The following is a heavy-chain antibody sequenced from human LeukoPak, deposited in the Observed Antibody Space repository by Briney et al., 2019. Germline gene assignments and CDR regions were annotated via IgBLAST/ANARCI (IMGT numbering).Heavy chain of an antibody. CDR3: LRVSSTVAGSDYLDY. V-gene: IGHV3-72*01. CDR1: GFTFSDHF. D-gene: IGHD6-19*01. Sequence: GGSLRLSCEASGFTFSDHFMDWVRQAPGKGLEWVGRIRKKTNRYTTQYAASVQGKFTISRDDSRNSVYLQMNSLETEDTAVYCCLRVSSTVAGSDYLDYWGQGTPVTVSS. CDR2: IRKKTNRYTT. J-gene: IGHJ4*02.